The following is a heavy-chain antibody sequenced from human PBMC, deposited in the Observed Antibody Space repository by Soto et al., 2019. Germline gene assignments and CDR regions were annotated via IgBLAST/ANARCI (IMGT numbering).Heavy chain of an antibody. J-gene: IGHJ4*02. CDR3: AKYDGYRGVFDY. CDR1: GFTFSSYA. D-gene: IGHD5-12*01. V-gene: IGHV3-23*01. CDR2: ISGSGGST. Sequence: PGGSLRLSCAASGFTFSSYAMSWVRQAPGRGLEWVSAISGSGGSTYYADSVKGRFTISRDNSKNTLYLQMNSLRAEDTAVYYCAKYDGYRGVFDYWGQGTLVTVSS.